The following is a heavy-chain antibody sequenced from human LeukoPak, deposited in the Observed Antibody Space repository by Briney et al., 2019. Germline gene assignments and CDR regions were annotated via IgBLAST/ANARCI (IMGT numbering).Heavy chain of an antibody. V-gene: IGHV4-4*07. CDR2: IYTSGST. J-gene: IGHJ3*02. D-gene: IGHD6-6*01. CDR3: ARDSSSSLFGTSDAFDI. CDR1: GGSISSYY. Sequence: SETLSLTCTVSGGSISSYYWSWIRQHAGKGLEWIGRIYTSGSTNYNPSLKSRVTISVDTSKNQFSLKLSSVTAADTAVYYCARDSSSSLFGTSDAFDIWGQGTTVTVSS.